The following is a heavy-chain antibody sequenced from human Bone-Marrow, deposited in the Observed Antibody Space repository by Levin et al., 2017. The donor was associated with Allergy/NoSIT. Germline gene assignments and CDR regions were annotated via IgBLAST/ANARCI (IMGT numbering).Heavy chain of an antibody. V-gene: IGHV1-69*04. Sequence: AASVKVSCKASGDTFSSYPLSWVRQAPGQGLEWMGRIIPILRRANYPQNFQDRVTITADRSTSTVYMELSSLRSADTAVYFCARGHGDVGPTDYFDYWGQGTLVTVSS. D-gene: IGHD1-26*01. CDR1: GDTFSSYP. CDR2: IIPILRRA. J-gene: IGHJ4*02. CDR3: ARGHGDVGPTDYFDY.